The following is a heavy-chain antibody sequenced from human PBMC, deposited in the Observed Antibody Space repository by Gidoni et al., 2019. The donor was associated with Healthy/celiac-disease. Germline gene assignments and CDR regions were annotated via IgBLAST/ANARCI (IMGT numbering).Heavy chain of an antibody. D-gene: IGHD6-19*01. V-gene: IGHV3-30-3*01. CDR2: ISYDGSNK. Sequence: QVQLVESGGGVVQPGRSLRLSCAASGFTFSSYAMHWVRQAPGKGLEWVAVISYDGSNKYYADSVKGRFTISRDNSKNTLYLQMNSLRAEDTAVYYCARDPGYSSGWTNYYYYYGMDVWGQGTTVTVSS. CDR3: ARDPGYSSGWTNYYYYYGMDV. J-gene: IGHJ6*02. CDR1: GFTFSSYA.